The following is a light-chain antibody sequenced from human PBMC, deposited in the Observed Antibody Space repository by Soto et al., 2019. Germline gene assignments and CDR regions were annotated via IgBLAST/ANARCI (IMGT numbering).Light chain of an antibody. J-gene: IGKJ4*01. Sequence: EIVLTQSPGTLSLSPGERATLSCRASQTISGTYLAWYQQKPGQAPRLLIYSSSSRAAGVSDRFSGSGSGTEFTLTISSLQSEDSAVYYCQQHNNWPLTFGGGTKVEIK. CDR2: SSS. CDR3: QQHNNWPLT. CDR1: QTISGTY. V-gene: IGKV3-20*01.